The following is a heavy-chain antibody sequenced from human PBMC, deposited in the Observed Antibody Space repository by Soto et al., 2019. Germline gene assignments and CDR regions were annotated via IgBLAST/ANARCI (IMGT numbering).Heavy chain of an antibody. J-gene: IGHJ6*02. D-gene: IGHD2-2*01. V-gene: IGHV4-61*01. Sequence: SETLSLTCTVSGGSVSSGSYYWSWIRQPPGKGLEWIGYIYYSGSTNYNPSLKSRVTISVDTSKNQFSLKLSSVTAADTAVYYCARARCSSTSCSNGAYYYYGMDVWGQGTAVTVSS. CDR3: ARARCSSTSCSNGAYYYYGMDV. CDR2: IYYSGST. CDR1: GGSVSSGSYY.